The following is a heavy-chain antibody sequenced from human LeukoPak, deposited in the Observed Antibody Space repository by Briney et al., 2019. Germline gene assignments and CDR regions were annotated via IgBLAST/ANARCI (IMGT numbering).Heavy chain of an antibody. Sequence: PSETLSLTCTVSGGSISSGSYYWSWIRQPAGKGLEWIERIYTSGSTNYNPSLKSRVTISVDTSKNQFSLKLSSVTAADTAVYYCARDQNDFWSGSPVYWGQGTLVTVSS. D-gene: IGHD3-3*01. V-gene: IGHV4-61*02. CDR1: GGSISSGSYY. CDR2: IYTSGST. CDR3: ARDQNDFWSGSPVY. J-gene: IGHJ4*02.